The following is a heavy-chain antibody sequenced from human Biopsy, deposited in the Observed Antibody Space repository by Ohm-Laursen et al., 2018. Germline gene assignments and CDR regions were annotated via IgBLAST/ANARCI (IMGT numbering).Heavy chain of an antibody. V-gene: IGHV4-34*01. CDR2: INHSGRT. D-gene: IGHD3-22*01. CDR1: GESFNGYY. J-gene: IGHJ6*02. CDR3: VRGVDYYDPYHYYALDV. Sequence: GTLSLTCTVYGESFNGYYWSWIRQTPGKGLEWIVEINHSGRTNYNPSLKSRVTISVDTSKNQFSLKVRSVTAADTAVYYCVRGVDYYDPYHYYALDVWGQGTTVTVSS.